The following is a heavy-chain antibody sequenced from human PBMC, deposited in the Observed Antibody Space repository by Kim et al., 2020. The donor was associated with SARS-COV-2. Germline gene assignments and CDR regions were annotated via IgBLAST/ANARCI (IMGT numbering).Heavy chain of an antibody. CDR1: GGSISSSSYY. CDR3: ARRGLVIPLYYYYYGMDV. CDR2: IYYSGST. Sequence: SETLSLTCTVSGGSISSSSYYWGWIRQPPGKGLEWIVSIYYSGSTYYNPSLKTRVTISVDTSKNQFSLKLSSVTAADTAVYYCARRGLVIPLYYYYYGMDVGGQGTTVTVSS. J-gene: IGHJ6*02. V-gene: IGHV4-39*01. D-gene: IGHD3-9*01.